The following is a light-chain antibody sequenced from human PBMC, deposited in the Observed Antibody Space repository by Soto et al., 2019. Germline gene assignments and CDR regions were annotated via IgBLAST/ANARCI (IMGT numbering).Light chain of an antibody. V-gene: IGKV1-6*01. J-gene: IGKJ2*01. CDR3: LQDYNYPRT. Sequence: AIQMTQSPSSLSASVGDRVTITCRASQGIRNELGWYQQKSGKAPKLLIYGASNLQRGVPSRVSGSGSGTDVTLTLSSLQPEDFSTYFCLQDYNYPRTFGQGPNLEIK. CDR2: GAS. CDR1: QGIRNE.